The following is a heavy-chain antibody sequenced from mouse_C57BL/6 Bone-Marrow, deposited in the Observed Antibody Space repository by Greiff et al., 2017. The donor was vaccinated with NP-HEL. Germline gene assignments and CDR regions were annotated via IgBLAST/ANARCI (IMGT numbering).Heavy chain of an antibody. CDR2: IYPGDGDT. CDR3: ARSRGYDYDY. D-gene: IGHD2-4*01. Sequence: VQLVESGPELVKPGASVKISCKASGYAFSSSWMNWVKQRPGKGLEWIGRIYPGDGDTNYNGKFKGKATLTADKSSSTAYMQLSSLTSEDSAVYFCARSRGYDYDYWGQGTTLTVSS. V-gene: IGHV1-82*01. CDR1: GYAFSSSW. J-gene: IGHJ2*01.